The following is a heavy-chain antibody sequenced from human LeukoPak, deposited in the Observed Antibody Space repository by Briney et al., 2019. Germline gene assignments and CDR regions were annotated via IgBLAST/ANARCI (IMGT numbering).Heavy chain of an antibody. V-gene: IGHV3-21*01. Sequence: PGGSLRLSCATSGFTFNNYNMNWVRQAPGRGLEWVSSITSSGTYISYADSVKGRFTISRDNTKNSLYLQMNSLGPEDTAVYYCARDPYSGNNGNYYYYYMDVWGKRTTVTLSS. CDR3: ARDPYSGNNGNYYYYYMDV. CDR1: GFTFNNYN. CDR2: ITSSGTYI. D-gene: IGHD1-26*01. J-gene: IGHJ6*03.